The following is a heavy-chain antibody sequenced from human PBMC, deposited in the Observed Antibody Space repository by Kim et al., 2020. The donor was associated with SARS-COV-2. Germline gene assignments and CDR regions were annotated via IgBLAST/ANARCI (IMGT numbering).Heavy chain of an antibody. D-gene: IGHD3-9*01. V-gene: IGHV3-9*01. CDR3: AKDMHYDILTGAYGMDV. CDR1: GFTFDDYA. CDR2: ISWNSGSI. Sequence: GGSLRLSCAASGFTFDDYAMHWVRQAPGKGLEWVSGISWNSGSIGYADSVKGRFTISRDNAKNSLYLQMNSLRAEDTALYYCAKDMHYDILTGAYGMDVWGQGTTVTVSS. J-gene: IGHJ6*02.